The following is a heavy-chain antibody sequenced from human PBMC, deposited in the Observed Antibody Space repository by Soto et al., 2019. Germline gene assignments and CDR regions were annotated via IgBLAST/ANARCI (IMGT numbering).Heavy chain of an antibody. D-gene: IGHD3-22*01. CDR1: GCSFTSYW. J-gene: IGHJ4*02. CDR2: IYPGDSDT. V-gene: IGHV5-51*01. CDR3: ARQIYNYYDSSGKPQLYYFDY. Sequence: GESLKISCKGCGCSFTSYWIGWVRQMPGKGLEWMGIIYPGDSDTRYSPSFQGQVTISADKSISTAYLQWSSLKASDTAMYYCARQIYNYYDSSGKPQLYYFDYWGQGTLVTVSS.